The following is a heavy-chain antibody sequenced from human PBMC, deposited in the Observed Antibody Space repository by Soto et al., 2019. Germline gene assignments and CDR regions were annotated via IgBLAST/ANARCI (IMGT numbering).Heavy chain of an antibody. V-gene: IGHV6-1*01. D-gene: IGHD5-12*01. CDR3: ARGWLRDGFDI. CDR2: TYYQSKWYN. CDR1: GDSVSSNGAG. J-gene: IGHJ3*02. Sequence: SQTLSLTCAISGDSVSSNGAGWNWIRQSPSRGLEWLGRTYYQSKWYNDYAVFVKSRIAIDPDTSKNQFSLQLNFVSPDDTAVYYCARGWLRDGFDIWGQGPMVTVSS.